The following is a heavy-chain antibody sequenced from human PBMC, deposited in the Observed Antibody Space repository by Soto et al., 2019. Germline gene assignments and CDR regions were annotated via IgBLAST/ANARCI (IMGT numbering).Heavy chain of an antibody. V-gene: IGHV4-61*01. CDR3: ARDGGQGRGVIGHY. CDR2: IYYNWGT. Sequence: SETLSLTCTVSGDSVNSENSYWNWIRQAPGKGPEWIGDIYYNWGTNYNPSLKSRATILWDTSTNQFSLRLTSVTAADTAVYYCARDGGQGRGVIGHYWGRGILVTVSS. J-gene: IGHJ4*02. CDR1: GDSVNSENSY. D-gene: IGHD3-16*02.